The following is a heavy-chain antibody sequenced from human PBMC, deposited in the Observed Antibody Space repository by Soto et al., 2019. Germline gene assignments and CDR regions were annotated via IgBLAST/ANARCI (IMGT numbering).Heavy chain of an antibody. Sequence: ASVKFSCKASGGTLSRYAISGVRQAPGQGLEWMGGIIPIFGTANYAQKYQGRVTITADESTSTAYMELSSLRSEDTAVYYCARTTVVTQGSLVGVAYGMDVWGQGTTVTVSS. CDR3: ARTTVVTQGSLVGVAYGMDV. CDR2: IIPIFGTA. CDR1: GGTLSRYA. V-gene: IGHV1-69*13. J-gene: IGHJ6*02. D-gene: IGHD4-17*01.